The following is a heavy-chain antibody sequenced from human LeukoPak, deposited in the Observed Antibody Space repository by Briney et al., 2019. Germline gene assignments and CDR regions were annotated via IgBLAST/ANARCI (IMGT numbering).Heavy chain of an antibody. CDR3: ARGGGTAAAGHFDY. V-gene: IGHV4-34*01. Sequence: WETLSLTCAVYGGSFSGYYWSWIRQPPGKGLEWIGEINHSGSTNYNPSLKSRVTISVDTSKNQFSLKLSSVTAADTAVYYCARGGGTAAAGHFDYWGQGTLVTVSS. J-gene: IGHJ4*02. D-gene: IGHD6-13*01. CDR1: GGSFSGYY. CDR2: INHSGST.